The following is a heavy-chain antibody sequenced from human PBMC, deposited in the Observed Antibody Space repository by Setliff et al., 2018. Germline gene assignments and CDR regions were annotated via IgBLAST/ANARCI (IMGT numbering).Heavy chain of an antibody. J-gene: IGHJ4*02. Sequence: SETLSLTCTVSGGSMSDYFWNWIRQPPGKGLEWIGHIYTSGSTNYNPSLKSRVTISVDTSKNQFSLKLSSVTAADTAVYYCARAHPSRMIVVVRAYYYFDYWGQGTLVTVSS. D-gene: IGHD3-22*01. CDR3: ARAHPSRMIVVVRAYYYFDY. CDR1: GGSMSDYF. V-gene: IGHV4-4*08. CDR2: IYTSGST.